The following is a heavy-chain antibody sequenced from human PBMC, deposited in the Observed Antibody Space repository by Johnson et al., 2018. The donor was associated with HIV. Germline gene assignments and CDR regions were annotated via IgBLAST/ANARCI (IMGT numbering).Heavy chain of an antibody. D-gene: IGHD6-19*01. J-gene: IGHJ3*02. V-gene: IGHV3-25*05. Sequence: VQLVESGGGLAKPAWSPRLSCAASQFTFSSYYMNCVRQAPGNGLELVGQVIPNGGSTYLIDSGKDRFNISRDNANNTLHLQMNSLRTEDTAVNYCARDRGSGGVDAFDIWGQGTLVTVSS. CDR1: QFTFSSYY. CDR3: ARDRGSGGVDAFDI. CDR2: VIPNGGST.